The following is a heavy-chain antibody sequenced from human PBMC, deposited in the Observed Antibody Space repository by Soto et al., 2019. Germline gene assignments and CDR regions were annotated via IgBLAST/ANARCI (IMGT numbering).Heavy chain of an antibody. D-gene: IGHD5-18*01. V-gene: IGHV3-23*01. CDR3: AKDRSGWIQLWSLDY. CDR1: GFTFSSYA. J-gene: IGHJ4*02. Sequence: GSLRLSCAASGFTFSSYAMSWVRQAPGKGLEWVSAISGSGGSTYYADSVKGRFTISRDNSKNTLYLQMNSLRAEDTAVYYCAKDRSGWIQLWSLDYWGQGTLVTVSS. CDR2: ISGSGGST.